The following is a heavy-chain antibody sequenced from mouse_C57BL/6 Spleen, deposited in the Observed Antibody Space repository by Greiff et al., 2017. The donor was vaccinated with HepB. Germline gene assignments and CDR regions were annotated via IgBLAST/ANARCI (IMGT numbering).Heavy chain of an antibody. Sequence: QVQLQQPGAELVMPGASVKLSCKASGYTFTSSWMHWVKQRPGQGLEWIGEIDPSDSYTNYNQKFKGKSTLTVDKSSSTAYMQLSSLTSEDSAVYYCARGYYGSSPAWFAYWGQGTLVTVSA. V-gene: IGHV1-69*01. CDR3: ARGYYGSSPAWFAY. D-gene: IGHD1-1*01. J-gene: IGHJ3*01. CDR2: IDPSDSYT. CDR1: GYTFTSSW.